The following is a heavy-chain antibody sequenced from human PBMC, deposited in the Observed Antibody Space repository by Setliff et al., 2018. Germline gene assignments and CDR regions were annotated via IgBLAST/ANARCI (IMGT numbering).Heavy chain of an antibody. D-gene: IGHD3-3*01. J-gene: IGHJ6*02. CDR3: AREGYYNFWSGFMDV. Sequence: PSETLFLTCTVSGGSISSYYWSWIRQPPGKGLEWIGYIYYSGSTNYNPSLKSRVTISVDTSKNQFSLKLSSVTAADAAVYYCAREGYYNFWSGFMDVWGQGTTVTVSS. CDR2: IYYSGST. V-gene: IGHV4-59*01. CDR1: GGSISSYY.